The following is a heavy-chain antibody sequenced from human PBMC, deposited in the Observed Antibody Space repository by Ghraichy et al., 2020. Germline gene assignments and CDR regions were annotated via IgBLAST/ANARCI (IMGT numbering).Heavy chain of an antibody. D-gene: IGHD3-10*01. Sequence: GGSLRLSCAASGFTVRTYWMSWVRQAPGKGLEWVANLNQDGSERYYMDSVKGRFTISRDNAKNSLYLQMDSLRVEDTAVYYCARDGSMRSYDIWGPGTMVTVSS. V-gene: IGHV3-7*01. CDR3: ARDGSMRSYDI. CDR1: GFTVRTYW. J-gene: IGHJ3*02. CDR2: LNQDGSER.